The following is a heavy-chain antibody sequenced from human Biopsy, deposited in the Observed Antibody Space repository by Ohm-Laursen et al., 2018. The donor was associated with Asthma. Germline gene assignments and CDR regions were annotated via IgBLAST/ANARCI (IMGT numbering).Heavy chain of an antibody. J-gene: IGHJ3*02. CDR3: ARQKLVAAEGPFEM. D-gene: IGHD1-26*01. CDR2: IYKSGQV. CDR1: GGSISSTFYY. Sequence: TLSLTCTVSGGSISSTFYYWGWIRQPPGTGLEWIGNIYKSGQVYYNLSLKSRVTISVDPSKNQFPLQLRSVTAADTAVYYCARQKLVAAEGPFEMWGQGTMVIVSS. V-gene: IGHV4-39*01.